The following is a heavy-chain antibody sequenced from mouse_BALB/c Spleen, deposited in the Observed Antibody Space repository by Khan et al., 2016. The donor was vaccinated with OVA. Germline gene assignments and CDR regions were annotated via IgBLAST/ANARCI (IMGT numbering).Heavy chain of an antibody. CDR2: ISSGSSTI. CDR3: ASPVITTAKGAMDY. D-gene: IGHD1-2*01. J-gene: IGHJ4*01. Sequence: EVELVESGGGLVQPGGSRKLSCAASGFTFSSFGMHWVRQAPEKGLEWVAYISSGSSTIYYADSVKGRFTISRENPKNTLFLQMTSLRYEDTAMYYCASPVITTAKGAMDYWRQGTSVTVSS. V-gene: IGHV5-17*02. CDR1: GFTFSSFG.